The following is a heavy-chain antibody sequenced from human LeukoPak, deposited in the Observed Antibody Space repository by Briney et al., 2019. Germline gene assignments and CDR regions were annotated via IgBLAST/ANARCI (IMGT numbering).Heavy chain of an antibody. CDR2: ISYDGSNE. D-gene: IGHD1-26*01. V-gene: IGHV3-30-3*01. CDR3: ARDRSTWELLDAFDI. CDR1: GFTFTSYS. J-gene: IGHJ3*02. Sequence: GSLRLSCAASGFTFTSYSIHWVHQAPGKGLEWVAFISYDGSNEYYADSVKGRFTISRDNSKNTLYLHTNSLRAEDTAVYYCARDRSTWELLDAFDIWGRGTMVTVSS.